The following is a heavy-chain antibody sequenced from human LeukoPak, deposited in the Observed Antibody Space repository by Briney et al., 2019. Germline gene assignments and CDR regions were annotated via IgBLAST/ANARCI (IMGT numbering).Heavy chain of an antibody. CDR2: ISSSSSYI. Sequence: PGGSLRLSCAASGFTFSIYSMNWVRQAPGKGLEWVSSISSSSSYIYYADSVKGRFTISRDNAKNSLYLQMNSLRAEDTAVYYCARVAYYYDSSGPRGFDYWGQGTLVTVSS. CDR1: GFTFSIYS. J-gene: IGHJ4*02. V-gene: IGHV3-21*01. CDR3: ARVAYYYDSSGPRGFDY. D-gene: IGHD3-22*01.